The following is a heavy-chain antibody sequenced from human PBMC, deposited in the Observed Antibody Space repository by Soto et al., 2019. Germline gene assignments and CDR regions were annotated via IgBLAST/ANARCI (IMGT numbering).Heavy chain of an antibody. CDR3: ARGGCSGGSCAFDY. Sequence: SETLSLTCTVSGGSISSYYWSWIRQPPGKGLEWIGYIYYSGSTNYNPSLKSRVTISVDTSKNQFSLKLSSVTAADTAVYYCARGGCSGGSCAFDYWGQGTLVTVSS. CDR2: IYYSGST. CDR1: GGSISSYY. D-gene: IGHD2-15*01. V-gene: IGHV4-59*01. J-gene: IGHJ4*02.